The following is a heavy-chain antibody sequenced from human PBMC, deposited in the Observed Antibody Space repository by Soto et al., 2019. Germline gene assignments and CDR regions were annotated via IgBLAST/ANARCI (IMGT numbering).Heavy chain of an antibody. Sequence: QVQLHQWGAGLLKPSETLSLTCGVYGASFRGYLWSWIRQPPGKGLEWIGEISHSGSTDYNPSLKSRLTISIDASKNQVSLKLNSVTAADTAVYYCARWWLGGYDSYFDYWGQGALVTVSS. J-gene: IGHJ4*02. CDR1: GASFRGYL. V-gene: IGHV4-34*01. CDR3: ARWWLGGYDSYFDY. CDR2: ISHSGST. D-gene: IGHD5-12*01.